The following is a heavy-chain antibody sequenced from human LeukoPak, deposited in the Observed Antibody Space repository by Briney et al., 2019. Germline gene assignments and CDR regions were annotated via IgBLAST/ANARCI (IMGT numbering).Heavy chain of an antibody. J-gene: IGHJ3*02. Sequence: GGSLRLSCAASGFTFSSYSMNWVRQAPGKGLEWVSYISSSSSYIYYADSVKGRFTISRDNAKNSLYLQMNSLRAEDTAVYYCARDQNGCSGGSCYSGGGAFDIWGQGTMVTVSS. CDR2: ISSSSSYI. CDR3: ARDQNGCSGGSCYSGGGAFDI. V-gene: IGHV3-21*05. D-gene: IGHD2-15*01. CDR1: GFTFSSYS.